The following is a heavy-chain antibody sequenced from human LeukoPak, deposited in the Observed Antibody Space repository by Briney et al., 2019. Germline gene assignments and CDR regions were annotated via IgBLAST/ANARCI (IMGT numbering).Heavy chain of an antibody. J-gene: IGHJ5*02. CDR2: IYPGDSDT. V-gene: IGHV5-51*01. CDR1: GYRFTSYW. D-gene: IGHD3-10*01. Sequence: HGESLKISCKGSGYRFTSYWIGWVRQMPGKGLEWMGIIYPGDSDTRYSPSFQGQVTISADKSISAAYLQWSSLKASDTAMYYCARRYYGSGSYYNWFDPWGQGTLVTVSS. CDR3: ARRYYGSGSYYNWFDP.